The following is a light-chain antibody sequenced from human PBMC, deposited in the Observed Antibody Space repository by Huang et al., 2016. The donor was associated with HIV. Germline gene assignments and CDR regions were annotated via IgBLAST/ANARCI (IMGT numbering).Light chain of an antibody. CDR3: QQRSAWPLT. V-gene: IGKV3-11*01. CDR2: DAS. Sequence: EIVLTQSPATLSLYPGKRATLSCRASQSVNSYLAWYQKKPGQAPRLLLYDASNRATDIPARFSGSGSGTDFTLTISNVQSEDFAVYYCQQRSAWPLTFGGGTKVEI. CDR1: QSVNSY. J-gene: IGKJ4*01.